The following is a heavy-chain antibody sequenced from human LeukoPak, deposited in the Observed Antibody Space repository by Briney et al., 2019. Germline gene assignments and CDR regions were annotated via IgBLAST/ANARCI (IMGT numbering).Heavy chain of an antibody. J-gene: IGHJ4*02. D-gene: IGHD6-13*01. CDR1: GGSISSGGYY. CDR2: IYYSGST. V-gene: IGHV4-31*03. Sequence: SETLSLTCTVSGGSISSGGYYWSWIRQHPGKGLEWIGYIYYSGSTYYNPSLKSGVTISVDTSKNQFSLKLSSVTAADTAVYYCARVDSSSASFDYWGQGTLVTVSS. CDR3: ARVDSSSASFDY.